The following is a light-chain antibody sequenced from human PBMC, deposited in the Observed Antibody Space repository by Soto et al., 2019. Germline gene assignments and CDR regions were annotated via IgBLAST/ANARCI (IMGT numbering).Light chain of an antibody. Sequence: EIVLTQSPGTLSLSPGERATLSRRASQSVTSDYLAWYQQKPGQAPRLLIHGASSRATGIPDRFSGSGSGTEFTLTISSLQSEDFAVYYCQQRSNWPPITFGQGTRLEIK. V-gene: IGKV3D-20*02. J-gene: IGKJ5*01. CDR1: QSVTSDY. CDR2: GAS. CDR3: QQRSNWPPIT.